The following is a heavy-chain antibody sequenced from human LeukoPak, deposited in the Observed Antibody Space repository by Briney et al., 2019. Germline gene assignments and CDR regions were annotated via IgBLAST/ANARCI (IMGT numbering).Heavy chain of an antibody. Sequence: ASVKVSCKASGYTFTSYYMHWVRQAPGQGLEWMGIINPSGGSTTYAQKFQGRVTMTRDTSTRTVYMELSSLRSEDTAVYYCARGNEGYCSGGSCYVGAWFDPWGQGTLVTVSS. D-gene: IGHD2-15*01. CDR1: GYTFTSYY. J-gene: IGHJ5*02. V-gene: IGHV1-46*01. CDR3: ARGNEGYCSGGSCYVGAWFDP. CDR2: INPSGGST.